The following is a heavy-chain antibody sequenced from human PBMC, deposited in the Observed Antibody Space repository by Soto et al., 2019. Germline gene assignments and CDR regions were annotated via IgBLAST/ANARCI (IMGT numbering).Heavy chain of an antibody. CDR1: GFTFSSYS. Sequence: GGSLRLSCAASGFTFSSYSMNWVRQAPGKGLEWVSSISSSSSYIYYADSVKGRFTISRDNAKNSQYLQMNSLRAEDTAVYCCARDRGAYDSSSAFDIWGQGTMVTVSS. CDR2: ISSSSSYI. V-gene: IGHV3-21*01. D-gene: IGHD3-22*01. CDR3: ARDRGAYDSSSAFDI. J-gene: IGHJ3*02.